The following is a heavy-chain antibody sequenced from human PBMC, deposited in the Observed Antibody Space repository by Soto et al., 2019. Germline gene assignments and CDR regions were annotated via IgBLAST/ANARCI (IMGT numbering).Heavy chain of an antibody. CDR1: GGSFSTYG. V-gene: IGHV1-69*13. CDR3: ATELVPYSGGNSLALDY. D-gene: IGHD2-21*02. J-gene: IGHJ4*02. CDR2: VIPKFGTT. Sequence: QVQLVQSGAEVKTPGSSVKVSCKASGGSFSTYGINWVRLAPGQGLEWMGGVIPKFGTTNYAQNFPGRVTITADESTNTAYMELNYLGSDDTAVYFCATELVPYSGGNSLALDYWGQGTQVTVSS.